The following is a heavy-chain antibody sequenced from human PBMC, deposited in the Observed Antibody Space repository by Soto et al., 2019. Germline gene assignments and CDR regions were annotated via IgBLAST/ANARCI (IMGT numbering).Heavy chain of an antibody. J-gene: IGHJ5*02. V-gene: IGHV4-59*01. CDR3: ARLPWADYGGIFDP. D-gene: IGHD4-17*01. CDR2: IYYSGTT. Sequence: SETLSLTCTVSGGSISGYYWSWIRQPPGKGLEWIGYIYYSGTTNYNPSLKSRVTISVDTSKNQFSLKLRSVTAADTAVYHCARLPWADYGGIFDPWGQGTLVTVSS. CDR1: GGSISGYY.